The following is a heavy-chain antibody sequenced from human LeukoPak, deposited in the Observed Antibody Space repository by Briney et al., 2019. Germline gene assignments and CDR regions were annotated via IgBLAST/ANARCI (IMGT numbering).Heavy chain of an antibody. CDR1: GFTFSSYE. CDR2: ISSSGSTI. Sequence: PGGSLRLSCAASGFTFSSYEMNWVRQAPGKGLEWVSYISSSGSTIYYADSVKGRFTISRDNAKNSLYLQMNSLRAEDTALYYCAKGGDDYPYYMDVWGKGTTVTISS. V-gene: IGHV3-48*03. D-gene: IGHD3-16*01. J-gene: IGHJ6*03. CDR3: AKGGDDYPYYMDV.